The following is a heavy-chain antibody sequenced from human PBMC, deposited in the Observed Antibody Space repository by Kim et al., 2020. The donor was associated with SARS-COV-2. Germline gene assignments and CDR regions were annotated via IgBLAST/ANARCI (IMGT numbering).Heavy chain of an antibody. V-gene: IGHV4-59*01. D-gene: IGHD4-17*01. J-gene: IGHJ3*02. Sequence: SETLSLTCTVSGGSISSYYWSWIRQPPGKGLEWIGYIYYSGSTNYNPSLKSRVTISVDTSKNQFSLKLSSVTAADTAVYYCAREKGRDYGTRGYAFDIWGQGTMVTVSS. CDR3: AREKGRDYGTRGYAFDI. CDR1: GGSISSYY. CDR2: IYYSGST.